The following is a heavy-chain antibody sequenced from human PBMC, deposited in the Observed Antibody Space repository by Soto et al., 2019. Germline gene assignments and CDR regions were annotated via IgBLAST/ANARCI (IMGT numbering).Heavy chain of an antibody. CDR1: GGTMFSYC. V-gene: IGHV4-4*07. CDR3: AREGASSYASRHFDN. D-gene: IGHD3-16*01. CDR2: IYGSGGT. Sequence: SQALSITCTVSGGTMFSYCWRWNRQPAGKGLEWIARIYGSGGTNYNPSLKSRVTMSLDTSKNKFSLRLTSVTAADTAVYYCAREGASSYASRHFDNWGPGTLVTVSS. J-gene: IGHJ4*02.